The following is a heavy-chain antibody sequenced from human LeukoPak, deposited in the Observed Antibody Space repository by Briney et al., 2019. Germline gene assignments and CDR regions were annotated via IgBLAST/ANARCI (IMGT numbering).Heavy chain of an antibody. V-gene: IGHV3-23*01. Sequence: GGSLRLSCAASEFTFPSYAMSWVRQAPGKGLEWVSTISGSGHSTYYADSVKGRFTISRDNSKNTLYLQMNTLRAEDTAVYYCAELGITMIGGVWGKGTTVTISS. CDR1: EFTFPSYA. CDR3: AELGITMIGGV. J-gene: IGHJ6*04. CDR2: ISGSGHST. D-gene: IGHD3-10*02.